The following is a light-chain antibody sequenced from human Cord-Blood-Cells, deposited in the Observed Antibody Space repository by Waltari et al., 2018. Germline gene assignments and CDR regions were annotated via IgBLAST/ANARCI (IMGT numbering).Light chain of an antibody. J-gene: IGLJ2*01. V-gene: IGLV3-21*04. CDR3: QVWDSSSDRVV. Sequence: SYVLTQPPSVSVAPGKTARITCGGNNIGSKSVHWYQQKPGQAPVLVIYYESDRPSGIPGRFSGSNTGNTATLTISRVEAGDEADYYCQVWDSSSDRVVFGGGTKLTFL. CDR2: YES. CDR1: NIGSKS.